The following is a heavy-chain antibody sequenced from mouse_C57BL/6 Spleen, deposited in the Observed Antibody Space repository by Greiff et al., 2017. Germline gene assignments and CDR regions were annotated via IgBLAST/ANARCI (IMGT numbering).Heavy chain of an antibody. V-gene: IGHV1-63*01. Sequence: QVQLKESGAELVRPGTSVKMSCKASGYTFTNYWIGWAKQRPGHGLEWIGDIYPGGGYTNYNEKFKGKATLTADKSSSTAYMQFSSLTSEDSAIYYCARSGGWDFDYWGQGTTLTVSS. CDR2: IYPGGGYT. CDR3: ARSGGWDFDY. J-gene: IGHJ2*01. CDR1: GYTFTNYW. D-gene: IGHD1-1*02.